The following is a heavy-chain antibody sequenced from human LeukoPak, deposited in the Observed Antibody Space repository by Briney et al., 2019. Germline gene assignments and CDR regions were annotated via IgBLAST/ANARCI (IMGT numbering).Heavy chain of an antibody. J-gene: IGHJ4*02. V-gene: IGHV4-34*01. CDR3: ARDLDYYGSGSYYFY. D-gene: IGHD3-10*01. Sequence: SETLSLTCAVYGGSFSGYYWSWIRQPPGKGLEWIGEINHSGSTNYNPSLKSRVTISVDTSKNQFSLKLNSVTAADTAVYYCARDLDYYGSGSYYFYWGQGTLVTVSS. CDR1: GGSFSGYY. CDR2: INHSGST.